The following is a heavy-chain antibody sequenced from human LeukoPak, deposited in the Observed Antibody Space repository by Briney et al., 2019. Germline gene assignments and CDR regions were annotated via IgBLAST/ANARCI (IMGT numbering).Heavy chain of an antibody. Sequence: ASVKVSCKASGYTFTSYDINWVRQATGQGLEWMGWMNPNSGNTGYAQKFQGRVTITRNTSISTAYMELSSLRSEDTAVYYCASLEYGSGSYYRDDAFDIWGQGTMVTVSS. CDR2: MNPNSGNT. CDR1: GYTFTSYD. V-gene: IGHV1-8*03. D-gene: IGHD3-10*01. CDR3: ASLEYGSGSYYRDDAFDI. J-gene: IGHJ3*02.